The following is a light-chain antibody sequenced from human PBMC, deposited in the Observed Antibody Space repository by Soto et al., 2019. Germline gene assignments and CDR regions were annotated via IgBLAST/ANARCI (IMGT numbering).Light chain of an antibody. CDR2: AAS. CDR1: QSISNH. V-gene: IGKV1-39*01. Sequence: DIQMTQSPSSLSASVEDRVIITCRASQSISNHLNWYQQKPGKAPKLLIFAASSLQSGVPSRFSGSRSVPDFTLTISSLQPEDFATYYCQQSYRSPPTFGQGTKVEIK. J-gene: IGKJ1*01. CDR3: QQSYRSPPT.